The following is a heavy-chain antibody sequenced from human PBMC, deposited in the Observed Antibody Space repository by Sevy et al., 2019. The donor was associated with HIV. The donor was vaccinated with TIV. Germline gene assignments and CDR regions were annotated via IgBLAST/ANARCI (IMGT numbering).Heavy chain of an antibody. Sequence: GGSLRLSCAASGFTFSSYAMSWVRQTPGKGLEWVSAISGSDGRTYYIDSVKGRFTITRDNSKNTVDLQMSSLRADDTAFYYCVSEACIHTGCHSLADFWGQGTLVTVSS. J-gene: IGHJ1*01. D-gene: IGHD5-18*01. CDR2: ISGSDGRT. CDR3: VSEACIHTGCHSLADF. CDR1: GFTFSSYA. V-gene: IGHV3-23*01.